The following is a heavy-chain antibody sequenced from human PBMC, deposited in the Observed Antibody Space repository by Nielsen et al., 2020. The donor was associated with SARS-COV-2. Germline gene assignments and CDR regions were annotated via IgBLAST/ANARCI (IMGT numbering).Heavy chain of an antibody. D-gene: IGHD2-15*01. CDR3: ARDLVVVAAILDTYYYYGMDV. J-gene: IGHJ6*02. Sequence: VRQAPGKGLEWVANIKQDGSEKYYVDSVKGRFTISRDNAKNSLYLQMNSLRAEDTVVYYCARDLVVVAAILDTYYYYGMDVWGQGTTVTVSS. V-gene: IGHV3-7*01. CDR2: IKQDGSEK.